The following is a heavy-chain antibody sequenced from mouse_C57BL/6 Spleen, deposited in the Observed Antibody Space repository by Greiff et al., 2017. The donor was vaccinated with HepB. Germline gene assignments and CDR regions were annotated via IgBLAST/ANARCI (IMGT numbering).Heavy chain of an antibody. CDR1: GFNIKNTY. CDR3: ARDHYDYDPWFAY. V-gene: IGHV14-3*01. Sequence: VQLKESVAELVRPGASVKLSCTASGFNIKNTYMHWVKQRPEQGLEWIGRIDPANGNTKYAPKFQGKATITADTSSNTAYLQLSSLTSEDTAIYYCARDHYDYDPWFAYWGQGTLVTVSA. D-gene: IGHD2-4*01. CDR2: IDPANGNT. J-gene: IGHJ3*01.